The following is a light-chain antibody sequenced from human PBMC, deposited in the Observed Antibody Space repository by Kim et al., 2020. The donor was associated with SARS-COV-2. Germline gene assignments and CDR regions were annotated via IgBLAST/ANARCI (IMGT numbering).Light chain of an antibody. Sequence: EIVLTQSPGTLSLSPGERATLSCRASQSVTSSYLAWYQQKPGQPPRLLIYGASNRATGIPDRFSGSGSGTDFNLTISRLESEDLAVYYCQQYGTSLRTFGQGTKVDIK. CDR1: QSVTSSY. V-gene: IGKV3-20*01. J-gene: IGKJ1*01. CDR2: GAS. CDR3: QQYGTSLRT.